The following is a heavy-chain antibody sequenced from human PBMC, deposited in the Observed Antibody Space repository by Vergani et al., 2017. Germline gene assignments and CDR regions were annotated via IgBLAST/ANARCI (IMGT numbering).Heavy chain of an antibody. CDR2: IYYSGST. V-gene: IGHV4-59*01. J-gene: IGHJ4*02. Sequence: QEQLQESGPGLVKPSETLSLTCTVSGGSISSYYWSWIRQPPGKGLEWIGYIYYSGSTNYNPSLKSRVTISVDTSKNQFSLKLSSVTAADTAVYYCAREAYFDYWGQGTLVTVSS. CDR3: AREAYFDY. CDR1: GGSISSYY.